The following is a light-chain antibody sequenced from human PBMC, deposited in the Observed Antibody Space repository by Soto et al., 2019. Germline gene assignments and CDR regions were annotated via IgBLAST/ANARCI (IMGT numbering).Light chain of an antibody. Sequence: EIVMTQSPATLSVSPVERATLSCRASQSVSSNLAWYQQKPGQAPRLLIFGASTRATGIPARFSGSGSGTKFTLTISSLQSEDFAVYYCQQYTNWPKTCGQGTKGDIK. CDR3: QQYTNWPKT. CDR2: GAS. J-gene: IGKJ1*01. CDR1: QSVSSN. V-gene: IGKV3-15*01.